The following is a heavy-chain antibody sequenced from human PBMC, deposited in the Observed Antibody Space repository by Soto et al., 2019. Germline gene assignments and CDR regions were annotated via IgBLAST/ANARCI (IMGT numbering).Heavy chain of an antibody. V-gene: IGHV4-61*01. CDR3: ARDYYDSSGDTRYFDY. CDR1: GGSVSSGSYY. J-gene: IGHJ4*02. D-gene: IGHD3-22*01. CDR2: IYYSGST. Sequence: SETLSLTCTVSGGSVSSGSYYWSWIRQPPGKGLEWIGYIYYSGSTYYNPSLKSRVTISVDTSKNQFSLKLSSVTAADTAVYYCARDYYDSSGDTRYFDYWGQGTLVTVSS.